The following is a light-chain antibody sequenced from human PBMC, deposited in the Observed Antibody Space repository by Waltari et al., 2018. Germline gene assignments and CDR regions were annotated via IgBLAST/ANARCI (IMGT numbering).Light chain of an antibody. Sequence: DIQMPQSPSSLSASVGDRVTITCRASQSISSYLNWYQQKPGKAPKLLIYAASSLQSGVPSRFSGSGSGTDFTLTISSLQPEDFATYYCQQSYSTPSTFGQGTKLEI. CDR3: QQSYSTPST. CDR2: AAS. CDR1: QSISSY. J-gene: IGKJ2*01. V-gene: IGKV1-39*01.